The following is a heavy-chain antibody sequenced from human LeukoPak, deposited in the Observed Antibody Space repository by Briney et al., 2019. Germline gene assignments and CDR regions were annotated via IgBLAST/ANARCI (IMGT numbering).Heavy chain of an antibody. D-gene: IGHD4-17*01. J-gene: IGHJ4*02. CDR3: ASGYYPPHTVTTPPYRY. CDR2: IIPIFGTA. CDR1: GGTFSSYA. Sequence: ASVKVSCKASGGTFSSYAISWVRQAPGQGLEWMGGIIPIFGTANYAQKFQGRVTITADESTSTAYMELSSLRSEDTAVYYCASGYYPPHTVTTPPYRYWGQGTLVTVSS. V-gene: IGHV1-69*13.